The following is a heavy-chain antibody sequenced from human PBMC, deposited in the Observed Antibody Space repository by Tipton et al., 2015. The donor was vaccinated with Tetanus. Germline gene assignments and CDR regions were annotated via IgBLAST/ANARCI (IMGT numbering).Heavy chain of an antibody. D-gene: IGHD3-10*01. CDR1: GFDFRSDW. CDR2: IKQDGNEK. J-gene: IGHJ4*02. V-gene: IGHV3-7*03. CDR3: ARDPHTIRTGNHRGFDY. Sequence: GSLRLSCAASGFDFRSDWMTWVRQAPGKGLEWVANIKQDGNEKYHVDSVKGRFTIPRDNGKNLLYLEMNSLRVEDTAVYYCARDPHTIRTGNHRGFDYWGQGTLVTVSS.